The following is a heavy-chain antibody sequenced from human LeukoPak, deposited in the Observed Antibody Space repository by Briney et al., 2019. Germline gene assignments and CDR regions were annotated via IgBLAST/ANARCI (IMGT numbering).Heavy chain of an antibody. D-gene: IGHD3-22*01. CDR1: GGSFSGYY. CDR2: IKHSGST. V-gene: IGHV4-34*01. Sequence: PSETLSLTCAVYGGSFSGYYWSWIRQPPGKGLEWIGEIKHSGSTNYNPSLKSRVTISVDTSKNQFPLKLSSVTAADTAVYYCARGSKLNYYDSSSYYFPFDYWGHGSLVAVSS. CDR3: ARGSKLNYYDSSSYYFPFDY. J-gene: IGHJ4*01.